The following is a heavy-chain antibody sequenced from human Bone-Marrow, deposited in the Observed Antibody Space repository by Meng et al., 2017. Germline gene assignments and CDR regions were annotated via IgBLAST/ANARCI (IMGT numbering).Heavy chain of an antibody. V-gene: IGHV1-18*01. D-gene: IGHD1-26*01. Sequence: QVQLVQSGTEVKKPGASVKVSCKASGYTFATYAISWVRQAPGQGLEWMGWVSVYNTNYAQKFQGRVTLTTDTSTSTVYMELRSLTSDDTAVYYCAREPGPRVGWFDPWGQGTLVTVSS. CDR3: AREPGPRVGWFDP. J-gene: IGHJ5*02. CDR2: VSVYNT. CDR1: GYTFATYA.